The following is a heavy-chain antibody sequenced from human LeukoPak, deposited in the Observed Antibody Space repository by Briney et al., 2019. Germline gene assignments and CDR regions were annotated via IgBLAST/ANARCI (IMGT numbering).Heavy chain of an antibody. CDR2: ISGSGGST. CDR3: AKDRSLRSGGYFDY. D-gene: IGHD2-15*01. V-gene: IGHV3-23*01. CDR1: GFTFSSYA. J-gene: IGHJ4*02. Sequence: GGSLRLSCAASGFTFSSYAMCWVRQAPGKGLEWVSAISGSGGSTYYADSVKGRFTISRDNSKNTLYLQMNSLRAEDTAVYYCAKDRSLRSGGYFDYWGQGTLVTVSS.